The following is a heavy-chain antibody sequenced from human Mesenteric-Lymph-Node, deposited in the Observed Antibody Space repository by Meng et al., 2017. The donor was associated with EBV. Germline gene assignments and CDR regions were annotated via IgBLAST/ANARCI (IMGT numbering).Heavy chain of an antibody. Sequence: EAGRGVVRHSGTLPLAGAVSGGDISSCGYYWTGSREPPGKGMVWIAYIYYTGTTYYNPSLKSRFTRSVDTSKNQFSLKLNSVTAADTAVYYCARGIADSWFDPWGQGALVTVSS. CDR2: IYYTGTT. CDR1: GGDISSCGYY. CDR3: ARGIADSWFDP. J-gene: IGHJ5*02. V-gene: IGHV4-30-4*01. D-gene: IGHD2-15*01.